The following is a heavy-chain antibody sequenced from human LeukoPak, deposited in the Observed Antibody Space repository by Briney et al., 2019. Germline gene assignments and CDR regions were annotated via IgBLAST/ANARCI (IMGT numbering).Heavy chain of an antibody. CDR3: AREGYCSSTSCYPDY. CDR1: GYTFTGYY. Sequence: ASVKVSCKASGYTFTGYYMHWVRQAPGQGLEWMGWINPNSGGTNYAQKFQGRVTMTRGTSISTAYMELSRLRSDDTAVYYCAREGYCSSTSCYPDYWGQGTLVTVSS. CDR2: INPNSGGT. J-gene: IGHJ4*02. D-gene: IGHD2-2*01. V-gene: IGHV1-2*02.